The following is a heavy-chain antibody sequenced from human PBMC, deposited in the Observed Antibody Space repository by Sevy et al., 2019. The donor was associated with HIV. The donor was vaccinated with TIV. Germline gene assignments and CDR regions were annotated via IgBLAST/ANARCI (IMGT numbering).Heavy chain of an antibody. Sequence: GGSLRLSCAAPGLSFSDYWMHWVRQAPGKGLVWVSQISSDGSTTNYADSVKGRFTISRDNAKNTLYLQLNSLRADDTAVYYCARAPDYTSSNYNWFDSWGQGTLVTVSS. CDR3: ARAPDYTSSNYNWFDS. D-gene: IGHD6-6*01. J-gene: IGHJ5*01. CDR2: ISSDGSTT. CDR1: GLSFSDYW. V-gene: IGHV3-74*01.